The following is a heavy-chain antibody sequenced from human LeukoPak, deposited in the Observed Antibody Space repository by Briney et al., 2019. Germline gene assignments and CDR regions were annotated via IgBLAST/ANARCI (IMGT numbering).Heavy chain of an antibody. J-gene: IGHJ3*02. CDR1: GFTFSSYS. D-gene: IGHD6-19*01. CDR2: ISSSSSTI. V-gene: IGHV3-48*01. Sequence: GGSLRLSCAASGFTFSSYSMNWVRQAPGKGLEWVSYISSSSSTIYYADSVKGRFTISRDNAKNSLYLQMNSLRAEDTAVYYCARVKQYPLGAFDIWGQGTMVTVSS. CDR3: ARVKQYPLGAFDI.